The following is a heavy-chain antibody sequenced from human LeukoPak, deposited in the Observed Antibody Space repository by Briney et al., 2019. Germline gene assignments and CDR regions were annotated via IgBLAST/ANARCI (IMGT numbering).Heavy chain of an antibody. J-gene: IGHJ4*02. V-gene: IGHV4-59*01. Sequence: SETLSLSCTFSGGSISSYYWSWIRQPPGKGLEWIGYIYYSGSTNYNPSLKSRVTISVDTSKNQFSLKLSSVTAADTAVYYCARAPRRYSYGYFDYWGQGTLVTVSS. D-gene: IGHD5-18*01. CDR1: GGSISSYY. CDR3: ARAPRRYSYGYFDY. CDR2: IYYSGST.